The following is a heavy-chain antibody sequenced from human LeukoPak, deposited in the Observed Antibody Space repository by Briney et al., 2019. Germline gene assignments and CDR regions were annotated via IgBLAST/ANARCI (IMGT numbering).Heavy chain of an antibody. CDR2: IRYDGSNK. CDR1: GFTFSSYG. CDR3: AKDLTTVTTLFDY. Sequence: GGSLRLSCAASGFTFSSYGRHWVRQPPGRGLEGVAFIRYDGSNKYYADSVRGRFTISRDNSKNTLYLQINSLRAEDTAVYYCAKDLTTVTTLFDYWGQGTLVTVSS. D-gene: IGHD4-17*01. V-gene: IGHV3-30*02. J-gene: IGHJ4*02.